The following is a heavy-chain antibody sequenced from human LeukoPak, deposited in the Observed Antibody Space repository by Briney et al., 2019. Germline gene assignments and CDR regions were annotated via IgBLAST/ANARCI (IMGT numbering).Heavy chain of an antibody. CDR2: TYYRSRWYS. V-gene: IGHV6-1*01. D-gene: IGHD2-21*01. J-gene: IGHJ4*02. CDR1: GDSVPSNSAA. CDR3: ARGVISIDY. Sequence: SQTLSPTCAISGDSVPSNSAAWNWIRQSPSRGLEWLGRTYYRSRWYSDYAVSVESRITINPDTSKNQFTLQLNSVTPGDTAVYYCARGVISIDYWGQGTLVTVSS.